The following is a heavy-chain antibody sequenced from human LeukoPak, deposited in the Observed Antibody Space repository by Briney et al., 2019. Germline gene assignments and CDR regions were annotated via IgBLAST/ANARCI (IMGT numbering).Heavy chain of an antibody. CDR3: ARDPGGSGYSFDS. V-gene: IGHV3-33*01. D-gene: IGHD6-19*01. J-gene: IGHJ4*02. CDR1: GFTFSSSG. CDR2: IWYDGSNK. Sequence: QPGRSLRLSGAASGFTFSSSGMHWVRQAPGKGLEWVALIWYDGSNKYYADSVRGRFTISRDNSKNTLYLQMNSLRAEDTAIYYCARDPGGSGYSFDSWGQGTLVTVSS.